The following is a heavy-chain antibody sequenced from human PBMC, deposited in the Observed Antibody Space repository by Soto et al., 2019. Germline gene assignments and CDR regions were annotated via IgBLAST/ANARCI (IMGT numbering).Heavy chain of an antibody. J-gene: IGHJ4*02. CDR2: ISGSGGST. V-gene: IGHV3-23*01. Sequence: GGSLRLSCAASGFTFSSDAMSWVRQAPGKGLEWVSAISGSGGSTYYADSVKGRFTISRDNAENSLYLQMNSLREEDTAVYYCSRDGDSSSWSDFYDWGQGALVTVSS. CDR1: GFTFSSDA. CDR3: SRDGDSSSWSDFYD. D-gene: IGHD6-13*01.